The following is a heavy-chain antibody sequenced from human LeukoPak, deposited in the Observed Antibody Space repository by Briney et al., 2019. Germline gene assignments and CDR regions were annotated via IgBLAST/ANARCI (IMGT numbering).Heavy chain of an antibody. V-gene: IGHV1-69*06. D-gene: IGHD3-10*01. CDR2: LIPMFDTQ. Sequence: SVKVSCKASGGNLRNYAVSWVRQAPGQGLEWMGRLIPMFDTQNHAQKFQGRVTIFADKSTGTVYLDLNSLTSDDTAVYYCATESNYYLDDWGRGTLVTVSS. J-gene: IGHJ4*02. CDR3: ATESNYYLDD. CDR1: GGNLRNYA.